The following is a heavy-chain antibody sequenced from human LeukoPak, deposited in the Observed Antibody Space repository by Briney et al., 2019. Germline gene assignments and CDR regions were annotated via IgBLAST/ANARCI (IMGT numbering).Heavy chain of an antibody. CDR2: VYYSGST. J-gene: IGHJ4*02. CDR1: GGSLRGFY. V-gene: IGHV4-59*03. Sequence: SETLSLTCTVSGGSLRGFYWSWIRQPPGAGLEWIGYVYYSGSTTYNPSLKSRVTITVDTSKNQFSLRLGSVAAADTAVYYCAGLVGRYSSGLYYYYFDYWGQGTLVTVSS. D-gene: IGHD3-22*01. CDR3: AGLVGRYSSGLYYYYFDY.